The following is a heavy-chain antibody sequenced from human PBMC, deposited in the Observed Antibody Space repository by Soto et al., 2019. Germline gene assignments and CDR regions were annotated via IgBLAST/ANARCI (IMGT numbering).Heavy chain of an antibody. D-gene: IGHD3-10*01. CDR1: GYTFTSYD. CDR2: MNPNSGNT. V-gene: IGHV1-8*01. J-gene: IGHJ6*02. Sequence: ASVKVSCKASGYTFTSYDINWVRQATGQGLEWVGWMNPNSGNTGYTQKFQGRVTMTRNTSINTVYMEVRSLRSDDTAVYYCARNAALRSYFYGLDAWGQGTTVTVSS. CDR3: ARNAALRSYFYGLDA.